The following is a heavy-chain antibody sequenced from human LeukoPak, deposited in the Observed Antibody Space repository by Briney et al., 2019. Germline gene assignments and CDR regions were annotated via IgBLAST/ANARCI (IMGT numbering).Heavy chain of an antibody. CDR1: GGTFSSYA. J-gene: IGHJ4*02. V-gene: IGHV1-69*01. CDR2: ITPMFGTA. Sequence: SVKVSCKASGGTFSSYAISWVRQAPGQGLEWMGGITPMFGTANYAQKFQGRVMITADESTSTAYMELSSLRSDDTAVYYCVRDGSYYDSTGYYYLYWGQGTLVTVSS. CDR3: VRDGSYYDSTGYYYLY. D-gene: IGHD3-22*01.